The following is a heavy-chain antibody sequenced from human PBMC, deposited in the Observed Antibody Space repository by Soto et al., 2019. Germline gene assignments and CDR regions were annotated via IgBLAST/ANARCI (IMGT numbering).Heavy chain of an antibody. Sequence: QVQLVQSAAEVKKPGASVKVSCKASGYTFIRYGITWVRQAPGQGLDWVGWSSPYNDYTEYSQKFHGRLTMTTETSTTTVTRALRGRRSDDRAIYLCARGGYYDTVFRKWNYYGLDVWGQGTTVTVSS. J-gene: IGHJ6*02. V-gene: IGHV1-18*01. D-gene: IGHD3-16*01. CDR2: SSPYNDYT. CDR3: ARGGYYDTVFRKWNYYGLDV. CDR1: GYTFIRYG.